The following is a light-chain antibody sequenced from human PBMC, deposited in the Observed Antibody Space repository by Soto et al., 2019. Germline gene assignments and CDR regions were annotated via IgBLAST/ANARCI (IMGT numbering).Light chain of an antibody. Sequence: QSVLTQPPSVSGAPGQRVTISCTGSSSNIGACYDVHWYQQLPGTAPKLLIYGNSNRPSGVPDRFSGSKSGTSASLAITGLQAEDEADDYVQYYDSSLSGPNWVFGGGTKLTVL. CDR2: GNS. V-gene: IGLV1-40*01. CDR1: SSNIGACYD. CDR3: QYYDSSLSGPNWV. J-gene: IGLJ3*02.